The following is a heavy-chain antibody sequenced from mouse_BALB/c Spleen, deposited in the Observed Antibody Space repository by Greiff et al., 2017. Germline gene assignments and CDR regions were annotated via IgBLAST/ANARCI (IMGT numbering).Heavy chain of an antibody. D-gene: IGHD2-1*01. Sequence: QVQLKESGPGLVAPSQSLSITCTASGFSLTGYGVNWVRQPPGKGLEWLGMIWGDGSTDYNSALKSRLSISKDNSKSQVFLKMNSLQTDDTAIYYCARERQIYYGNYPFAYWGQGTLVTVSA. CDR3: ARERQIYYGNYPFAY. CDR1: GFSLTGYG. CDR2: IWGDGST. V-gene: IGHV2-6-7*01. J-gene: IGHJ3*01.